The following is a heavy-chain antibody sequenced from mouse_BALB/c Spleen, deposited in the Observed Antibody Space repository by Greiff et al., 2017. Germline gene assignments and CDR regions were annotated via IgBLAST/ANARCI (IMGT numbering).Heavy chain of an antibody. Sequence: QVQLQQSGAELMKPGASVKISCKATGYTFSSYWIEWVKQRPGHGLEWIGEILPGSGSTNYNEKFKGKATFTADTSSNTAYMQLSSLTSEDSAVYYCARGSTATAMDYWGQGTSVTVSS. CDR3: ARGSTATAMDY. D-gene: IGHD1-2*01. CDR1: GYTFSSYW. J-gene: IGHJ4*01. CDR2: ILPGSGST. V-gene: IGHV1-9*01.